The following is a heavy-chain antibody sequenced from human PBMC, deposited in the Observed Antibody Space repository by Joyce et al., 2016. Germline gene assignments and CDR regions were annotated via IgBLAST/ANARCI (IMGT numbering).Heavy chain of an antibody. V-gene: IGHV4-61*08. Sequence: QVQLQESGPGLVKPSGTLSLTCTVSGVSVDSGDYYWSWIRQPPGKGLEWIGYLFNRGGTKYNPSLESRVTISGDTSKNQFSVMLKSVTAADTAIYHCARGAILTGLNGLDVWGQGTTVIVSS. CDR3: ARGAILTGLNGLDV. CDR2: LFNRGGT. D-gene: IGHD3-9*01. CDR1: GVSVDSGDYY. J-gene: IGHJ6*02.